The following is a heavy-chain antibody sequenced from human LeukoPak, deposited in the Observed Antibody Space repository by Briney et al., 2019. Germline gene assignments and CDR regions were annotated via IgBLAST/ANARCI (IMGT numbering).Heavy chain of an antibody. J-gene: IGHJ5*02. CDR2: ISTSSRYI. V-gene: IGHV3-21*01. Sequence: GGFLRLSCAASGFTFSSFDMNWVRQAPGKGLEWVSSISTSSRYIYYRDSVKGRFTISRDDAKNSLYLQMNSLRVEDTAVYYCARADCSGSTCYLRRSWFDPWGQGTPVTVSS. CDR3: ARADCSGSTCYLRRSWFDP. CDR1: GFTFSSFD. D-gene: IGHD2-2*01.